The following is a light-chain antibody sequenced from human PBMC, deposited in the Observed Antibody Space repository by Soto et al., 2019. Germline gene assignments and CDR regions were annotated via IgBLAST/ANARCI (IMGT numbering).Light chain of an antibody. J-gene: IGLJ3*02. CDR3: SSYTTSSTLDVL. CDR2: EVS. V-gene: IGLV2-14*01. Sequence: QSVLTQPRSVSGSPGQSVTISCTGTSSDVGTYNYVSWFQQYPGKAPKVMIYEVSHRPSGVSNRFSGSKSGNTASLTISALQAEDEADYFCSSYTTSSTLDVLFGGGTKLTVL. CDR1: SSDVGTYNY.